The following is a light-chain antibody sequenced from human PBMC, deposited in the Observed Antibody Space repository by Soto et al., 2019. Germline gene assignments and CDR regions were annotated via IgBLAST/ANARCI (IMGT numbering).Light chain of an antibody. J-gene: IGKJ1*01. V-gene: IGKV2-30*01. CDR1: QGLVYSDGNTF. CDR2: QVS. CDR3: VQGTHWPWT. Sequence: DVVMTQSPLSLSVTLGQPASISCRSSQGLVYSDGNTFLNWFHQRPGQSPRRLIYQVSNRDSGVPDRFSGSGSGNDYTLTISRVEAEDVWIYYCVQGTHWPWTFGQGTKVEIK.